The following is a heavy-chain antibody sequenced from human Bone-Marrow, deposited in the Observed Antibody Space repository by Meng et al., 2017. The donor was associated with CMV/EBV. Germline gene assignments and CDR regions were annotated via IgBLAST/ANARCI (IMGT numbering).Heavy chain of an antibody. CDR2: ISSSSSTI. Sequence: GESLKISCAASGFTFSSYSMNWVRQAPGKGLEWVSYISSSSSTIYYADSVKGRFTISRDNAKNSLYLQMNSLRAEDTAVYYCAKDRDEYYYDSSGYSNWGQGTLVTVSS. J-gene: IGHJ4*02. CDR3: AKDRDEYYYDSSGYSN. CDR1: GFTFSSYS. D-gene: IGHD3-22*01. V-gene: IGHV3-48*04.